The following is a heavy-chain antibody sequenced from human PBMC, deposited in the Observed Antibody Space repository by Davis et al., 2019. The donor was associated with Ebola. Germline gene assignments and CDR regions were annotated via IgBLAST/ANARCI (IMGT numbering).Heavy chain of an antibody. CDR2: LYYGGTT. J-gene: IGHJ4*02. D-gene: IGHD3-22*01. CDR1: GGSIDSHY. CDR3: ARHRRTGYYYIFDY. V-gene: IGHV4-59*08. Sequence: MPSETLSLTCTVSGGSIDSHYWSWIRQPPGKGLEWLGYLYYGGTTKYNPSLKSRVTFSGDTSMNHLSLELRSVTAADTAVYYCARHRRTGYYYIFDYWGQGTLVTVSS.